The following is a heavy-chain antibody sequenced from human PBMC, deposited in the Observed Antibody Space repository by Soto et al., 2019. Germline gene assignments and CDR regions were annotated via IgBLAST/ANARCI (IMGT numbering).Heavy chain of an antibody. CDR1: GFTVSSNY. Sequence: PGGSLRLSCAASGFTVSSNYMSWVRQAPGKGLEWVSVIYSGGSTYYADSVKGRFTISRDNSKNTLYLQMNSLRAEDTAVYYCAASDDYGDYVGDYWGQGTLVTVS. CDR3: AASDDYGDYVGDY. V-gene: IGHV3-66*01. J-gene: IGHJ4*02. CDR2: IYSGGST. D-gene: IGHD4-17*01.